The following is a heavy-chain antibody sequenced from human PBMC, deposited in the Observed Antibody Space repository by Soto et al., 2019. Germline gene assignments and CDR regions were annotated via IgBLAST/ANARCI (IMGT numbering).Heavy chain of an antibody. J-gene: IGHJ4*02. CDR1: GYSFTSYW. D-gene: IGHD3-22*01. V-gene: IGHV5-10-1*01. CDR2: IDPSDSYT. Sequence: GESLKTSCKGSGYSFTSYWLSWVRQMPGKGLEWMGMIDPSDSYTNYSPSFQGHVTSSADKSISTAYLQWSSLRASDTAMYYCARQIYDSDTGPNFQYYFDSWGQGTPVTVSS. CDR3: ARQIYDSDTGPNFQYYFDS.